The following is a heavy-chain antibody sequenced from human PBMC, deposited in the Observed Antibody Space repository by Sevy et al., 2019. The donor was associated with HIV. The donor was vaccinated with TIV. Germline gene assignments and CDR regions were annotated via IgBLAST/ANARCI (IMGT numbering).Heavy chain of an antibody. Sequence: GGSLRLSCAASGFAFSNYYAMYWVRQAPGKGLKWVALISYDGNDKYYADSVKGRFTISRDNSKNILYLQMISLRAEDTAVYYCAKDFTGYNGMDVWGQGTMVTVSS. D-gene: IGHD3-9*01. V-gene: IGHV3-30-3*01. CDR2: ISYDGNDK. J-gene: IGHJ6*02. CDR1: GFAFSNYYA. CDR3: AKDFTGYNGMDV.